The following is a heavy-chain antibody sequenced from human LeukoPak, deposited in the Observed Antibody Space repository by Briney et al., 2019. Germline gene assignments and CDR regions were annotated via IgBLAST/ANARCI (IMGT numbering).Heavy chain of an antibody. CDR1: GYSFTRYG. Sequence: ASVKVSCKASGYSFTRYGIMWVRQAPGQGLEWMGWISAYNGNTNYAQKLQGRVTMTTDTSTSTAYMELRSLRSDDTAVYYCASLGYSYASDYYYYYGMDVWGQGTTVTVSS. CDR3: ASLGYSYASDYYYYYGMDV. V-gene: IGHV1-18*01. J-gene: IGHJ6*02. D-gene: IGHD5-18*01. CDR2: ISAYNGNT.